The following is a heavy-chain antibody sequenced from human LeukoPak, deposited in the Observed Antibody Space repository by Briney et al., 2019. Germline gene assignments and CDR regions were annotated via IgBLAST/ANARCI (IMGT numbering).Heavy chain of an antibody. J-gene: IGHJ5*02. D-gene: IGHD2-8*02. CDR1: AFTFSNYG. CDR3: AKKIGTGPGHNWFDP. CDR2: IRYDGITK. Sequence: GGSLRLSCAASAFTFSNYGMHWVRQAPGKGLEWVAFIRYDGITKYYADSVKGRFTISRDNSRNTLYLQMNSLRAEDTAVYYCAKKIGTGPGHNWFDPWGQGTLVTVSS. V-gene: IGHV3-30*02.